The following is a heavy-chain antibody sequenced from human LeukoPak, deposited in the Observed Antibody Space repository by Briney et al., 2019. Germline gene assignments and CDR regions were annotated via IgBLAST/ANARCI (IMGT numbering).Heavy chain of an antibody. CDR1: GYCFTSYW. CDR3: ARHLGMATCDY. J-gene: IGHJ4*02. Sequence: AGESLQISCKGSGYCFTSYWIGWVRQMPGKGLEWMGIIYPGDSDTRYSPSFQGQVTISADKSISTAYLQWSRLKASDTAMYYCARHLGMATCDYWGQGTLVTVSS. CDR2: IYPGDSDT. D-gene: IGHD5-24*01. V-gene: IGHV5-51*01.